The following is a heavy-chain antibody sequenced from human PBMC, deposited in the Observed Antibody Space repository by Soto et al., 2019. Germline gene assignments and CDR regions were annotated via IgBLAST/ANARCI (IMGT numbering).Heavy chain of an antibody. D-gene: IGHD3-16*01. J-gene: IGHJ4*02. V-gene: IGHV4-30-4*01. CDR1: GVPLISFNYY. Sequence: SETLSLIFNLFGVPLISFNYYLTWIRQPPGKGLEWVGHISYRGTTFYNPSLKTRATVSMDTFKSQFSLNLASVTGADRAGYYCARAEGTYTLSCALDYWGQGTLVTVS. CDR2: ISYRGTT. CDR3: ARAEGTYTLSCALDY.